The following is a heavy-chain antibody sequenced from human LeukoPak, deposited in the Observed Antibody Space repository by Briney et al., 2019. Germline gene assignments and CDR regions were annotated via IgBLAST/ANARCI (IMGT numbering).Heavy chain of an antibody. Sequence: SETLSLTCTVSGGSISSSSYYWGWIRQPPGKGLEWIGSIYYSGSTYYNPSLKSRVTISVDTSKNQFSLKLSSVTAADTAVYYCARREGSSYYYYMDVWGKGTTVTVSS. V-gene: IGHV4-39*01. CDR1: GGSISSSSYY. D-gene: IGHD5-24*01. J-gene: IGHJ6*03. CDR3: ARREGSSYYYYMDV. CDR2: IYYSGST.